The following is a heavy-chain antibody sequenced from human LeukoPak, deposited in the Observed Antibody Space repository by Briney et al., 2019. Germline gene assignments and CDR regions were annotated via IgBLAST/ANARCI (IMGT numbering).Heavy chain of an antibody. D-gene: IGHD2-2*02. CDR1: GGSISSGGYY. J-gene: IGHJ5*02. V-gene: IGHV4-61*02. CDR3: ARGVYCSSTSCYTPEWFDP. CDR2: IYTSGST. Sequence: SETLSLTCTVSGGSISSGGYYWSWIRQPGGKGLEWIGRIYTSGSTNYNPSLKSRVTISVDTDKSPFSLKLSSVTAADTAVYFCARGVYCSSTSCYTPEWFDPWGQGTLVTVSS.